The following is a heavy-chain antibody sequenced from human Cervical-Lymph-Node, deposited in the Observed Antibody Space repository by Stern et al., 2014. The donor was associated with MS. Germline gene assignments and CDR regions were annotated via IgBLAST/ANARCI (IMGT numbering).Heavy chain of an antibody. D-gene: IGHD2-21*01. Sequence: VQLVQSGAEVRKPGDSLKISCKTSGYRFINNWIAWVRQVPGKGLEWIGIIYPGDSDVRYSPSFQGHVTISVDKSISTAYLQWSSLKASDTAVYYCARWSVACDSWGQGALITGSS. V-gene: IGHV5-51*03. CDR2: IYPGDSDV. CDR3: ARWSVACDS. CDR1: GYRFINNW. J-gene: IGHJ4*02.